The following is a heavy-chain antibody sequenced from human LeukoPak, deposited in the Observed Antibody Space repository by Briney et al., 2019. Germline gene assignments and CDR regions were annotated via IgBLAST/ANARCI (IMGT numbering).Heavy chain of an antibody. V-gene: IGHV4-4*02. D-gene: IGHD6-13*01. Sequence: NPSGTLSLTCAVSGGSISSSNWWSWVRQPPGKGLEWIGEIYHSGSTNYNPSLKSRVTMSVDKSKNQFSLKLSSVTAADTAVYYCAGYSSSWTPSIDYWGQGTLVTVSS. CDR1: GGSISSSNW. J-gene: IGHJ4*02. CDR3: AGYSSSWTPSIDY. CDR2: IYHSGST.